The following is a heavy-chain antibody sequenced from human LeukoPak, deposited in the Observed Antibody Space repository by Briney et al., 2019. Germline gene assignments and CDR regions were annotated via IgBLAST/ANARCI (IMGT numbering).Heavy chain of an antibody. Sequence: GGSLRLSCAASGFTFSSYSMNWVRQAPGKGLEWVSSISSSSSYIYYADSVKGRFTISRDNAKNSLYLQMSSLRAEDTAVYYCARFKYSSSSGDFDYWGQGTLVTVSS. CDR1: GFTFSSYS. J-gene: IGHJ4*02. CDR3: ARFKYSSSSGDFDY. CDR2: ISSSSSYI. D-gene: IGHD6-6*01. V-gene: IGHV3-21*01.